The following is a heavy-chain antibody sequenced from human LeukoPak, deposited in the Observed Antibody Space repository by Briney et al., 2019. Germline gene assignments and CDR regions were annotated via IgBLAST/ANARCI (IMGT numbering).Heavy chain of an antibody. D-gene: IGHD3-10*01. V-gene: IGHV4-39*01. CDR2: ITYGGTT. CDR3: ARYVVYGSGKYYFDY. CDR1: GGSIRSSDYC. Sequence: SETLSLTCFVSGGSIRSSDYCWSWIRQPPGKEVEWIASITYGGTTYYNPSLQSRVTISVDTSKNQFSLRLNSVTAADTAVYFCARYVVYGSGKYYFDYWGQGSLVTVSS. J-gene: IGHJ4*02.